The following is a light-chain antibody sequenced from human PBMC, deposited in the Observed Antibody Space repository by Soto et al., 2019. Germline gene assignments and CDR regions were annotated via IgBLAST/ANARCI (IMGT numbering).Light chain of an antibody. J-gene: IGLJ2*01. CDR3: QRWGTGVRV. CDR2: LNSDGSH. V-gene: IGLV4-69*01. CDR1: SGHSSYA. Sequence: QSVLTQSPSASASLGASVKLTCTLSSGHSSYAIAWHQQQPGKGPRYLMKLNSDGSHSKGAGIPDRFSGSSSGAERYLTISSLQSEDEGDYYCQRWGTGVRVFGGGPKLTVL.